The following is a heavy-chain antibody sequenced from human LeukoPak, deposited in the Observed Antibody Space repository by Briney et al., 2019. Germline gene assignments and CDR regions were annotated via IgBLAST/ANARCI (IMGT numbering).Heavy chain of an antibody. J-gene: IGHJ4*02. D-gene: IGHD5-18*01. CDR2: IYSGGST. Sequence: PGGSLRLSCAASGLTVSSSYMSWVRQAPRKGLEWVSLIYSGGSTYYAASVKGRFTISRDNSKNTLYLQMNSLRPEDTAVYYCAKGYNYAYEYWGQGTLVTVSS. CDR1: GLTVSSSY. V-gene: IGHV3-53*01. CDR3: AKGYNYAYEY.